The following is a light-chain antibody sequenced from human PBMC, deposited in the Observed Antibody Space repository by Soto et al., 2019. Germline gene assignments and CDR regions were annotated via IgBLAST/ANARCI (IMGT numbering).Light chain of an antibody. CDR2: DTS. CDR3: QQRNYWPIT. J-gene: IGKJ5*01. V-gene: IGKV3-11*01. Sequence: EIVLTQSPATLSLSPGERATLSCRASQSVSSYLAWYQQRLGQAPRLLIYDTSNRATGIPARFSGSGSGTDFTLTISSLEPEDFAIYYCQQRNYWPITFGQRTRLEIK. CDR1: QSVSSY.